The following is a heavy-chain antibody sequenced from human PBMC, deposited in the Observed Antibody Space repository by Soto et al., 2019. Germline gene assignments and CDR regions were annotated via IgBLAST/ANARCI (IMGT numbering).Heavy chain of an antibody. CDR1: GFTFSSSW. CDR3: VRDLSGSLDY. Sequence: LRRSCAASGFTFSSSWMHWVRQAPGKGLVWVSRINTDGSSTFYADSVKGRFTISRDNAKNTLNLQMNSLRAEDTAVYYCVRDLSGSLDYWGLGTLVTVSS. V-gene: IGHV3-74*01. CDR2: INTDGSST. J-gene: IGHJ4*02.